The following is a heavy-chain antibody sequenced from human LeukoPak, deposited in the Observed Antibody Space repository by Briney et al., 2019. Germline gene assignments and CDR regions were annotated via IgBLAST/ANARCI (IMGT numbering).Heavy chain of an antibody. CDR2: IIPILGIA. Sequence: SVKVSCKASGGTFSSYAISWVRQAPGQGLEWMGRIIPILGIANYAQKFQGRVTITADKSTSTAYMELSSLRSEGTAVYYCARGSYYYDSSGKGHYWGQGTLVTVSS. CDR3: ARGSYYYDSSGKGHY. D-gene: IGHD3-22*01. J-gene: IGHJ4*02. CDR1: GGTFSSYA. V-gene: IGHV1-69*04.